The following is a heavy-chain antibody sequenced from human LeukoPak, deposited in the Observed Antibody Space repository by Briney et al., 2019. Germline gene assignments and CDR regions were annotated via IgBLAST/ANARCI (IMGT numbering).Heavy chain of an antibody. V-gene: IGHV4-39*07. Sequence: PSETLSLTCTVSGGSINSSSYYWGWIRQPPGKGLEWIGSIYYSGSTYYNPSLKSRVTISVDRSKNQFSLKLSSVTAADTAVYYCARGASRGRWFDPWGQGTLVTVSS. CDR2: IYYSGST. J-gene: IGHJ5*02. CDR1: GGSINSSSYY. CDR3: ARGASRGRWFDP. D-gene: IGHD6-6*01.